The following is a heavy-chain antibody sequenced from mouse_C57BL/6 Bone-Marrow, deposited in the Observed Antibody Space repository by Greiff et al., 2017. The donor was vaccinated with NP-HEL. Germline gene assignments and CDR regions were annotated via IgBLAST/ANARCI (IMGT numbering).Heavy chain of an antibody. D-gene: IGHD1-1*01. Sequence: VQLQQPGAELVRPGSSVKLSCKASGYTFTSYWMDWVKQRPGQGLEWIGNIYPSDSETHYNQKFKDKATLTVDKSSSTAYMQLSSLTSEDSAVFYCASITTVVFDYWGQGTTLTVSS. V-gene: IGHV1-61*01. CDR3: ASITTVVFDY. CDR2: IYPSDSET. J-gene: IGHJ2*01. CDR1: GYTFTSYW.